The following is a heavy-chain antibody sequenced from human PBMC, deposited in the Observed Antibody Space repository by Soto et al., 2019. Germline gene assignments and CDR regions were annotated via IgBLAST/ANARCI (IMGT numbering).Heavy chain of an antibody. Sequence: SETLSLTCSVSGGSISIGCYYWSWIRPPPWQGPPRPGNSHYSARTYYNPSLKSRTIISIDTSKNQFSLKVGAVTAADTAVYYCASPSLYGLDVWAQGTTVTFSS. J-gene: IGHJ6*02. CDR2: SHYSART. CDR3: ASPSLYGLDV. V-gene: IGHV4-30-4*08. CDR1: GGSISIGCYY.